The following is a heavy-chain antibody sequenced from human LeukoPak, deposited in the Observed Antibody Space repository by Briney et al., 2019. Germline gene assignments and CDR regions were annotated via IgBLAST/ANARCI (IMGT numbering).Heavy chain of an antibody. J-gene: IGHJ4*02. V-gene: IGHV3-23*01. CDR2: ITDSGNT. Sequence: GGSLRLSCAASGFTFSSYAMHWVRQAPGKGLEWVSAITDSGNTYYADSVKGRFTISRDSSKNTLYLQMHSLRAEDAAVYYCAKGSSDSRPYYFDYWGQGTLVTVSS. CDR1: GFTFSSYA. CDR3: AKGSSDSRPYYFDY. D-gene: IGHD3-22*01.